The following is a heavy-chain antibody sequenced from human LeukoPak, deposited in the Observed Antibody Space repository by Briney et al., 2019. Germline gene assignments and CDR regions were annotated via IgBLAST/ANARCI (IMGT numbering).Heavy chain of an antibody. CDR2: ISSSSTYI. J-gene: IGHJ4*02. V-gene: IGHV3-21*01. CDR1: GFTFDSYG. Sequence: GGSLRLSCAASGFTFDSYGMNWVRQAPGKGLEWISSISSSSTYIYYADSVKGRVTISRHNAKTSLYLQMNSLRAEDTAVYYCARAYCSSTRCSYYFDSWGQGTLVTLSS. D-gene: IGHD2-2*01. CDR3: ARAYCSSTRCSYYFDS.